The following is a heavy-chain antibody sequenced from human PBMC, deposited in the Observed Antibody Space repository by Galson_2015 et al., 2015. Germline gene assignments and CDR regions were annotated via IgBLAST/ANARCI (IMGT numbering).Heavy chain of an antibody. Sequence: SLRLFCAASGFTFSSYWMHWVRQAPGKGLVWVSRIYTDASSASSADSVKGRFTISRDDAKSTLYLQMNSLRAEDTAVYYCVRGNSGYGNFDYWGQGILVTVSS. CDR1: GFTFSSYW. CDR3: VRGNSGYGNFDY. J-gene: IGHJ4*02. CDR2: IYTDASSA. V-gene: IGHV3-74*01. D-gene: IGHD5-18*01.